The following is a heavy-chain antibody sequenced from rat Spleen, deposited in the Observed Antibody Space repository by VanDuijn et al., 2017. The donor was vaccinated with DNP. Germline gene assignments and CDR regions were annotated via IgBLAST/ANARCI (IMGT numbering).Heavy chain of an antibody. Sequence: EVQLVESGGGLVQPGRSLKLSCAASGFTFSNYDMAWVRQAPTKGLEWVASISTSGGSTYYRDSVKGRFTVSRDNAKSTLYLQMDSLRSEDTATYYCATHGTYDWGQGVMVTVSS. CDR2: ISTSGGST. D-gene: IGHD2-1*01. CDR3: ATHGTYD. J-gene: IGHJ2*01. V-gene: IGHV5-25*01. CDR1: GFTFSNYD.